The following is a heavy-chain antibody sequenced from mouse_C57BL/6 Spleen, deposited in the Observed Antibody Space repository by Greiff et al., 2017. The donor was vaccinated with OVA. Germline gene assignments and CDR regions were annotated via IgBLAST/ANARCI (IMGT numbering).Heavy chain of an antibody. Sequence: VQLQQPGAELVRPGSSVKLSCKASGYTFTSYWMDWVKQRPGQGLEWIGNIYPSDSETHYNQKFKDKATLTVDKSSSTAYMQLSSLTSEDSAVYYCARRLTGTYYYAMDYWGQGTSVTVSS. V-gene: IGHV1-61*01. CDR1: GYTFTSYW. CDR3: ARRLTGTYYYAMDY. D-gene: IGHD4-1*01. CDR2: IYPSDSET. J-gene: IGHJ4*01.